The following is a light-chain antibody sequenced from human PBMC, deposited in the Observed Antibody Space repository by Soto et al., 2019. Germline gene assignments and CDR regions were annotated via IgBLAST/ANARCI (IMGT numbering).Light chain of an antibody. CDR1: SSDVGGYNY. CDR2: EVS. Sequence: QSALTQPPSASGSPGQSVTISCTGTSSDVGGYNYVSWYQQHPDKAPKLMIYEVSQRPSGVPDRFSGSKSDNTASLTVSGLQAEDEADYYCSSYAGSNNLGVFGTGTKVTVL. CDR3: SSYAGSNNLGV. J-gene: IGLJ1*01. V-gene: IGLV2-8*01.